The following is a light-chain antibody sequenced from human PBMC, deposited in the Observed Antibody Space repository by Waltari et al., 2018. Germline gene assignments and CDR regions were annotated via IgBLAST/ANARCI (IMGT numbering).Light chain of an antibody. CDR1: SSEVGSYNL. J-gene: IGLJ3*02. CDR3: CSYAGSSTLGV. Sequence: QSALTQPAPVSGSPGQSTTISCTGTSSEVGSYNLVSWYQQHPGKDPKLMIYEVSKRPSGVSNRFSGSKSGNTASLTISGLQAEDEADYYCCSYAGSSTLGVFGGGTKLTVL. V-gene: IGLV2-23*02. CDR2: EVS.